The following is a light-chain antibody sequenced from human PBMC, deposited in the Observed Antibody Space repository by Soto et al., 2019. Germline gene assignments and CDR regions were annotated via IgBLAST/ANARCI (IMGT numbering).Light chain of an antibody. Sequence: DIVMTQSPDSLAVSLGERATINCKSSQSVLHSSHNENYLVWYQQKPGQPPKLLIYWASTRESRVPDRFSGNRYGTDFKLTMRRLQAEDVAVYYWQQYYSNPYPFRQETKLEIK. CDR2: WAS. CDR1: QSVLHSSHNENY. J-gene: IGKJ2*01. V-gene: IGKV4-1*01. CDR3: QQYYSNPYP.